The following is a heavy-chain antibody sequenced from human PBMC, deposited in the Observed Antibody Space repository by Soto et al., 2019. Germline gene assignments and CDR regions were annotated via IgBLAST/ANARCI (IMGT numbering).Heavy chain of an antibody. D-gene: IGHD3-22*01. CDR1: GGSISSSNW. CDR2: IYHSGST. V-gene: IGHV4-4*02. Sequence: PSETLSLTCAVSGGSISSSNWWSWVRQPPGKGLEWIGEIYHSGSTNYNPSLKSRVTISVDKSKNQFSLKLSSVTAADTAVYYCASQLYYYDSSGYYGGEAHWGQGTLVTVSS. CDR3: ASQLYYYDSSGYYGGEAH. J-gene: IGHJ4*02.